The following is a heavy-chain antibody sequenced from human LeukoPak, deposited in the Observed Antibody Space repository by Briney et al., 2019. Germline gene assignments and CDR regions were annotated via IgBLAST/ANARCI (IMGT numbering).Heavy chain of an antibody. Sequence: ASVKVSCKASGYTFTSYGISWVRQAPGQGLEWMGWISAYNGNTNYAQKLQGRVTMTTDTSTSTAYMELRSLRSDDTAVYYCARTYYDDSRGWPHDYAGQGTLVTVSS. D-gene: IGHD3-22*01. CDR1: GYTFTSYG. J-gene: IGHJ4*02. CDR3: ARTYYDDSRGWPHDY. V-gene: IGHV1-18*01. CDR2: ISAYNGNT.